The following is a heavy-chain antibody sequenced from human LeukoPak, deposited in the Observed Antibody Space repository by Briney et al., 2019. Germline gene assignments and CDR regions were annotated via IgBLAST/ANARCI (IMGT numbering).Heavy chain of an antibody. Sequence: SETLSLTCAVHGASFSTYYWSWLRQPPGKGLEWIGEINHSGRTHYNPSLKSRVTISVDTSKNQFSLKLSSVTAADTAVYYCARDHQGGIDYWGQGTLVTVSS. V-gene: IGHV4-34*01. D-gene: IGHD1-14*01. CDR3: ARDHQGGIDY. CDR1: GASFSTYY. CDR2: INHSGRT. J-gene: IGHJ4*02.